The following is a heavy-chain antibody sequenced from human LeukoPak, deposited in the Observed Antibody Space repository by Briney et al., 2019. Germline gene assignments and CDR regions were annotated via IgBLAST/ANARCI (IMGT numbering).Heavy chain of an antibody. CDR1: GGSISSGSYY. D-gene: IGHD2-2*01. Sequence: SSETLSLTCTVSGGSISSGSYYWSWIRQPAGKGLEWIGRIYTSGSTNYNPSLKSRVTISVDTSKNQFSLKLSSVSAADTAAYYCVRYNRGSTSFDPWGQGTLVTVSS. CDR2: IYTSGST. CDR3: VRYNRGSTSFDP. J-gene: IGHJ5*02. V-gene: IGHV4-61*02.